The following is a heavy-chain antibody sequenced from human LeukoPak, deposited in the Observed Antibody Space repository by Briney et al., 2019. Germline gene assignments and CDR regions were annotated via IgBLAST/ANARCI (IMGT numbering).Heavy chain of an antibody. V-gene: IGHV4-30-2*01. CDR3: ASFYGENAFDI. CDR1: GGSISSGGYS. CDR2: IYHSGST. Sequence: SETLSLTCAVSGGSISSGGYSWSWIRQPPGKGLEWIGYIYHSGSTYYNPSLKSRVTISVDRSKNQFSLKLSSVTAADTAVYYCASFYGENAFDIWGQGTMVTVSS. J-gene: IGHJ3*02. D-gene: IGHD4-17*01.